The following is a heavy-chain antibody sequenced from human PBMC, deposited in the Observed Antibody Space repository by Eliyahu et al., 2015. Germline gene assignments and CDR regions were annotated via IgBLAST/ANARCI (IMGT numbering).Heavy chain of an antibody. D-gene: IGHD1-14*01. CDR2: IWHDGTYD. Sequence: QVHLVESGGGAVQPGRSLSLXCAASGFTFSGYGMPWVRQAPGKGLEWVAVIWHDGTYDFYGDSVRGRFTISRDNSRNTLYLQMNSLSVEDTAVYYCARDRGGRKYFDFWGQGTLVTVSS. CDR3: ARDRGGRKYFDF. V-gene: IGHV3-33*01. J-gene: IGHJ4*02. CDR1: GFTFSGYG.